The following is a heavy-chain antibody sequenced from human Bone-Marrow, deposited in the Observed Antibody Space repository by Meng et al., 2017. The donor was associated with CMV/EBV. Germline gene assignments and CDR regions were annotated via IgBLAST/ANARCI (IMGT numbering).Heavy chain of an antibody. CDR3: DVAYYDFWSGLGGGMDV. V-gene: IGHV1-69*05. CDR2: IIPSFGTA. CDR1: GYTLTGYY. J-gene: IGHJ6*02. Sequence: SVKVSCKASGYTLTGYYMHWVRQAPGQGLEWMGGIIPSFGTANYAQKSQGRVTITTNESTSTAYMELSSLRSEDTAVYYCDVAYYDFWSGLGGGMDVWGQGTTVTVSS. D-gene: IGHD3-3*01.